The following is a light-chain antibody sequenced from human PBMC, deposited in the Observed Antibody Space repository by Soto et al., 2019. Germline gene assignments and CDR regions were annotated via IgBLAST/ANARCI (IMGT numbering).Light chain of an antibody. CDR1: QSVSSW. CDR2: KAS. J-gene: IGKJ1*01. Sequence: DIQMTQSPSTLSASVGDRVTITCRASQSVSSWLAWYQQKPGKAPKLLIFKASSLESGVPSRFSGSGSGTEFPLTISTLQPDDFATYYCQQYNSYPWTFGQGTKVEI. V-gene: IGKV1-5*03. CDR3: QQYNSYPWT.